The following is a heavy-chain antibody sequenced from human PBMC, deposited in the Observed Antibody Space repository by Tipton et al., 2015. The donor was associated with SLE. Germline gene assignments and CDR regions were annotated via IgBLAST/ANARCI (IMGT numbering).Heavy chain of an antibody. CDR1: GGSISSSSYY. J-gene: IGHJ6*02. Sequence: TLSLTCTVSGGSISSSSYYWGWIRQPPGKGLEWIGSIYYSGATYYKLSLKSRVTMSVDTSKNQFSLKLSSVTAADTAVYYCARHHGSGWLYGLDVWGQGTTVTVSS. CDR2: IYYSGAT. V-gene: IGHV4-39*01. D-gene: IGHD6-19*01. CDR3: ARHHGSGWLYGLDV.